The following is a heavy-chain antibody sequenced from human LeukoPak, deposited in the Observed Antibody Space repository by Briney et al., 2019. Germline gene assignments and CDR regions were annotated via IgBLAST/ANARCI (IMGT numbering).Heavy chain of an antibody. CDR1: GFTFSNYW. D-gene: IGHD1-26*01. CDR2: IKQDGSEK. V-gene: IGHV3-7*03. Sequence: GGSLRLSCAASGFTFSNYWMSWVRQAPGKGLEWVANIKQDGSEKHHADSVKGRFAISRDNAKNSLYLQMNSLRAEDTAVYYCARDVVGATYFDWGQGTLVTVSS. CDR3: ARDVVGATYFD. J-gene: IGHJ1*01.